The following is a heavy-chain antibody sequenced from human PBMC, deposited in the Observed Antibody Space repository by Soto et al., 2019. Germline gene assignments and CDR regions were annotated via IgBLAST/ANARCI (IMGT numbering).Heavy chain of an antibody. D-gene: IGHD4-17*01. CDR3: ARVSPTAFYGDTSGTSGAYYFDY. CDR1: GDSISSGYH. J-gene: IGHJ4*02. CDR2: IYHSGTT. Sequence: SETLSLTCAVSGDSISSGYHWAWIRQPPGKGLDWFASIYHSGTTYYNPSLTSRVTISVDTSKNQFSLKLTSVTAADSAVYYRARVSPTAFYGDTSGTSGAYYFDYWGQGTLVNVSS. V-gene: IGHV4-38-2*01.